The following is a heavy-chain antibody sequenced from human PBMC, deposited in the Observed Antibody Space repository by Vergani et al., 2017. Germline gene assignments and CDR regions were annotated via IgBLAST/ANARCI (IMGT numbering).Heavy chain of an antibody. CDR3: AKERRRLTMILEGGDY. V-gene: IGHV3-30*04. D-gene: IGHD3-22*01. J-gene: IGHJ4*02. CDR2: ISYDGSNK. Sequence: QVQLVESGGGVVQPGRSLRLSCAASGFTFSSYAMHWVRQAPGKGLEWVAVISYDGSNKYYADSVKGRFTISRDNFKNTLYLQMNSLRAEDTAVYYCAKERRRLTMILEGGDYWGQGTLVTVSS. CDR1: GFTFSSYA.